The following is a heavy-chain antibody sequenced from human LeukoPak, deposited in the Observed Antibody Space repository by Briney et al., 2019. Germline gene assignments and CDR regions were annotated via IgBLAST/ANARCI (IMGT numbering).Heavy chain of an antibody. V-gene: IGHV4-61*10. Sequence: PSETLSLTCTVSGGSISSGSYYWSWIRQPAGKGLEWIGYIYYSGSTNYNPSLKSRVTISVDTSKNQFSLKLSSVTAADTAVYYCASRLLWFGELLNGYYFDYWGQGTLVTVSS. CDR2: IYYSGST. CDR1: GGSISSGSYY. J-gene: IGHJ4*02. CDR3: ASRLLWFGELLNGYYFDY. D-gene: IGHD3-10*01.